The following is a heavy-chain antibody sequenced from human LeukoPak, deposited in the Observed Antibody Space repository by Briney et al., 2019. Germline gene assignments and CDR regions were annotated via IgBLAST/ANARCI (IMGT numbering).Heavy chain of an antibody. Sequence: GRSLRLSCAASGFTVSSNYMNWVRQAPGKGLEWVSMIYPNGNTFYTDSVKGGFTISRDNSKNTLDLQMSSLRAEDTAVYYCARRGHGYGSPFDYWGQGTLVTVSS. CDR3: ARRGHGYGSPFDY. CDR2: IYPNGNT. CDR1: GFTVSSNY. V-gene: IGHV3-66*04. J-gene: IGHJ4*02. D-gene: IGHD5-18*01.